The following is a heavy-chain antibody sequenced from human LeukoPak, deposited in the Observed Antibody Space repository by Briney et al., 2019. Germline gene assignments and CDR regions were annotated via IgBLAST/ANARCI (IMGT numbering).Heavy chain of an antibody. D-gene: IGHD3-22*01. Sequence: ASVKVSCKASGYTFTGYYMHWVRQAPGQGLEWMGWINPNSGGTNYAQKFQGRVTMTRDTSISTAYMELSRLRSDDTAVYYCARGQRYYYDSSGYRGYYYYYMDVWGKGTTVTVSS. J-gene: IGHJ6*03. CDR3: ARGQRYYYDSSGYRGYYYYYMDV. CDR2: INPNSGGT. CDR1: GYTFTGYY. V-gene: IGHV1-2*02.